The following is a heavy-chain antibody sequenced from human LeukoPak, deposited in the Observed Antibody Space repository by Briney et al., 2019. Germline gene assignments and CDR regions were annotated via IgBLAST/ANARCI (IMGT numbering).Heavy chain of an antibody. CDR1: GFTFSSYW. Sequence: GGSLRLSCAASGFTFSSYWMNWVRQAPGKGLEWVSFISSSSSTIYYADSVKGRFTISRDNAKNSLYLQMNSLRAEDTAVYYCARSSSSSWYPYDAFDIWGQGTMVTVSS. CDR3: ARSSSSSWYPYDAFDI. V-gene: IGHV3-48*01. CDR2: ISSSSSTI. D-gene: IGHD6-13*01. J-gene: IGHJ3*02.